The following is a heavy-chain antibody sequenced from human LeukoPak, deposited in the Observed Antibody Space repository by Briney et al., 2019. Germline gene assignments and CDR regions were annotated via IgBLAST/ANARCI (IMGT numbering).Heavy chain of an antibody. CDR3: AKDRDDILTTYYFDY. V-gene: IGHV3-30*18. CDR2: ISYDGSNK. Sequence: GGSLRLSCAASGFTFSSYGMHWVRQAPGKGLEWVAVISYDGSNKYYADSVKGRFTIPRDNSKNTLYLQMNSLRAEDTAVYYCAKDRDDILTTYYFDYWGQGTLVTVSS. D-gene: IGHD3-9*01. CDR1: GFTFSSYG. J-gene: IGHJ4*02.